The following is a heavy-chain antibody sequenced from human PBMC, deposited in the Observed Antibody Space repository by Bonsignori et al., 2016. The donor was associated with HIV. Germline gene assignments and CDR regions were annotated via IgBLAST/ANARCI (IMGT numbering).Heavy chain of an antibody. Sequence: VRQMPGKGLEYMGVINPSGGSTRYAQKFQGRVTMTRDTSTSTVYMELSSLRSEDTAVYYCARAGGTTWGYWGQGTLVTVSS. J-gene: IGHJ4*02. D-gene: IGHD4-17*01. V-gene: IGHV1-46*01. CDR2: INPSGGST. CDR3: ARAGGTTWGY.